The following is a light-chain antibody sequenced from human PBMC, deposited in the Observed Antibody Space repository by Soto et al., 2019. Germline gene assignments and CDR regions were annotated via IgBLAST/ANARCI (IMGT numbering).Light chain of an antibody. CDR3: QEYGRSPPYT. J-gene: IGKJ2*01. CDR1: ESVNGRY. CDR2: DAS. Sequence: EMVLTQSPGTLSLSPGERATFSCRASESVNGRYLAWYQQKPGQAPRLLIYDASTRATAIPDRFTGSGSGTDFTLTIGRLEPEDFAVYYCQEYGRSPPYTFGQGTKLEIK. V-gene: IGKV3-20*01.